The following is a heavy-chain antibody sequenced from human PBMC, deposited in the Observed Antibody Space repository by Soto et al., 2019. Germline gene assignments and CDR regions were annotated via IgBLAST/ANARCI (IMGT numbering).Heavy chain of an antibody. Sequence: EVQLLESGGGLVQPGGSLRLSCAASGFTFNNYAMTWVRQAPGKGLEWVSAISGSGDTTSYADSVKGQFTVSRDGSKNSLDLQLGSLRLEETALYYLAKGRVGSGSLIPRFHFWAQGTLVTVST. V-gene: IGHV3-23*01. CDR2: ISGSGDTT. D-gene: IGHD3-10*01. CDR1: GFTFNNYA. J-gene: IGHJ4*02. CDR3: AKGRVGSGSLIPRFHF.